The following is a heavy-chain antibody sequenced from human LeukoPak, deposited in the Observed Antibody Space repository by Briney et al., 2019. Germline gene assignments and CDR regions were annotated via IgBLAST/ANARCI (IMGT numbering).Heavy chain of an antibody. CDR3: ARDNSYMDV. Sequence: KASETLSLTCTVSGRSISSSSYYWGWIRQPPGKGLEWIGSINYRGSTYYNPSLKIRVTISVDKSKNQFTLNVNSVTAADTAVYYFARDNSYMDVWGKGTTVTVSS. CDR1: GRSISSSSYY. CDR2: INYRGST. D-gene: IGHD4-11*01. J-gene: IGHJ6*03. V-gene: IGHV4-39*06.